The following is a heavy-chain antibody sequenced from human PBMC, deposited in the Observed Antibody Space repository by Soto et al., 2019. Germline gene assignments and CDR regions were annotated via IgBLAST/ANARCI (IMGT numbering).Heavy chain of an antibody. Sequence: PGGSLRLSCAASGFTFSTYSMNCVRQAPGKGLEWVSRISPDGRTTTYADSVKGRFTISRDNAKSTLYLQMHSLTVEDGALYYCADAWVPTSDWGPGTLVTVSS. V-gene: IGHV3-74*01. CDR3: ADAWVPTSD. CDR2: ISPDGRTT. D-gene: IGHD1-1*01. J-gene: IGHJ4*02. CDR1: GFTFSTYS.